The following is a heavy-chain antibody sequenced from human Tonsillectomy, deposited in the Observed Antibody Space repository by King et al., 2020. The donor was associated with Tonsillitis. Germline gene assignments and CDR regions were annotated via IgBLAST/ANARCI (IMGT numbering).Heavy chain of an antibody. CDR1: VGSISSYY. J-gene: IGHJ4*02. Sequence: LQLQESGPGLVKPSETLSLTCTVSVGSISSYYWSWIRQPPGKGLEWVGYIYYSGSTNYNPPLKSRVTISVDTSKTQFILKLGSVTAADTAVYYCARDQNYYDSSGYYRGGFDYWGQGTLVTVSS. D-gene: IGHD3-22*01. V-gene: IGHV4-59*13. CDR3: ARDQNYYDSSGYYRGGFDY. CDR2: IYYSGST.